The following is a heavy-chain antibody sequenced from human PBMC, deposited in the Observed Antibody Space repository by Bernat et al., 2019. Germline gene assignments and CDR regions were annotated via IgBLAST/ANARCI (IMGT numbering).Heavy chain of an antibody. CDR2: IYHSGST. Sequence: QQLQVSGSGLVKPSQTLSLTCAVSGGSISSGGYSWSWIRQPPGKGLEWIGYIYHSGSTYYNPSLKSRVTISVDRSKNQFSLKLSSVTAADTAVYYCARNGPSFDYWGQGTLVTVSS. V-gene: IGHV4-30-2*01. D-gene: IGHD1-1*01. CDR3: ARNGPSFDY. J-gene: IGHJ4*02. CDR1: GGSISSGGYS.